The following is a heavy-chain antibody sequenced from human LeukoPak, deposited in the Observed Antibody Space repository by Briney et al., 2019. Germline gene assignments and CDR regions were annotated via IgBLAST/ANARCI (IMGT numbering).Heavy chain of an antibody. Sequence: ASVKVSCKASGYTFTSYYMHWVRQAPGQGLEWMGIINPSGGSTSYAQKFQGRVTMTRDMSTSTVYMELSSLRSEDTAVYYCARECYYDSSGYRYFDYWGQGTLVTVSS. D-gene: IGHD3-22*01. CDR1: GYTFTSYY. J-gene: IGHJ4*02. CDR2: INPSGGST. CDR3: ARECYYDSSGYRYFDY. V-gene: IGHV1-46*01.